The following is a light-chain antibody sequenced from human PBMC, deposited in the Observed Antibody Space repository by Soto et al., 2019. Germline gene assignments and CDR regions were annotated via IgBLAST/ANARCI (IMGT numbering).Light chain of an antibody. Sequence: EIVMTQSPATLSVSPEERATLSCRASQSVSSNLAWYQQKPGQAPRLLIYGASTRATGIPARFSGSGSGTEFTLTISSLQSEDIAVYYCQQYNNWPPTWTFGQGTKVEIK. CDR3: QQYNNWPPTWT. CDR2: GAS. J-gene: IGKJ1*01. V-gene: IGKV3-15*01. CDR1: QSVSSN.